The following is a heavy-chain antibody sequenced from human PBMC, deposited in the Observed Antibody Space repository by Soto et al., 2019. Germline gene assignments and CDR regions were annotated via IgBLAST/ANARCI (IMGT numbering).Heavy chain of an antibody. V-gene: IGHV3-23*01. CDR2: VDGSGADT. Sequence: GGSLRLSCASSGFTFSSHAMGWLRQAPGTEPEWVAFVDGSGADTSYADSVKGRFTISRDNSENTLYLQMSSLRAEDTAVYYCAKGVGYYDSSGFDPWGQGTLVTVSS. J-gene: IGHJ5*02. D-gene: IGHD3-22*01. CDR3: AKGVGYYDSSGFDP. CDR1: GFTFSSHA.